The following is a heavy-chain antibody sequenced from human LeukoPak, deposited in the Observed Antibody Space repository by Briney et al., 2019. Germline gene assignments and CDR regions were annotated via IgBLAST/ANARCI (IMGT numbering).Heavy chain of an antibody. CDR3: ARDNYDILTGYYRTNYMDV. CDR1: GYTFTSYG. CDR2: ISAYNGNT. Sequence: GASVKVSCKASGYTFTSYGISWVRQAPGQGLEWMGWISAYNGNTNYAQKLQGRVAMTTDTSTSTAYMELRSLRSDDTAVYYCARDNYDILTGYYRTNYMDVWGKGTTVTISS. V-gene: IGHV1-18*01. D-gene: IGHD3-9*01. J-gene: IGHJ6*03.